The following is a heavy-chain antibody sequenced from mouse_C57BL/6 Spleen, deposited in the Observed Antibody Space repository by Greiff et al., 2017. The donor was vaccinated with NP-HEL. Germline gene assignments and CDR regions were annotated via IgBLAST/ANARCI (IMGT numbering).Heavy chain of an antibody. D-gene: IGHD1-1*01. CDR1: GFTFTDYY. J-gene: IGHJ2*01. Sequence: EVNVVESGGGLVQPGGSLSLSCAASGFTFTDYYMSWVRQPPGKALEWLGFIRNKANGYTTEYSASVKGRFTISRDNSQSILYLQMNALRAEDSATYYCARSYYGSSPYYFDYWGQGTTLTVSS. V-gene: IGHV7-3*01. CDR2: IRNKANGYTT. CDR3: ARSYYGSSPYYFDY.